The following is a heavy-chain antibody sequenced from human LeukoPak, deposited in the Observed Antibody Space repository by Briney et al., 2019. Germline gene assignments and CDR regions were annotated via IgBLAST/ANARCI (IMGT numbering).Heavy chain of an antibody. Sequence: GGSLRLSCAASGFTFRSYAMSWVRQAPGKGLEWVLVISASGGRTSYADSVKGRFTVSRDNSKNTLYLQMNSLRAEDTAVYYCAREFRYDLYEIGNWFDPWGQGTLVTVSS. D-gene: IGHD3-3*01. J-gene: IGHJ5*02. CDR3: AREFRYDLYEIGNWFDP. CDR1: GFTFRSYA. V-gene: IGHV3-23*01. CDR2: ISASGGRT.